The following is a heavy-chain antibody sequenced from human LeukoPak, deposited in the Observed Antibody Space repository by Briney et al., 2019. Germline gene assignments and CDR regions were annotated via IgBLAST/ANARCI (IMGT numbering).Heavy chain of an antibody. CDR2: IYYSGST. J-gene: IGHJ4*02. Sequence: PSETLSLTCTVSGGSVSSGSYYWSWIRQPPGKGLEWIGYIYYSGSTNYNPSLKSRVTISVDTSKNQFSLKVSSVTAADTAVYYCARIYSSRALNFDYWGQGTLVTVSS. D-gene: IGHD5-18*01. CDR3: ARIYSSRALNFDY. CDR1: GGSVSSGSYY. V-gene: IGHV4-61*01.